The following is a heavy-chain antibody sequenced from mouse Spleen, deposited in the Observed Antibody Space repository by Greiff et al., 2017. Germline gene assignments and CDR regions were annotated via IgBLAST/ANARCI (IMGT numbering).Heavy chain of an antibody. CDR2: ISSGGSYT. D-gene: IGHD2-2*01. J-gene: IGHJ2*01. CDR3: ARHYYGYDFDY. Sequence: EVKLVQSGGGLVKPGGSLKLSCAASGFTFSSYAMSWVRQTPAKRLEWVATISSGGSYTYYPDSVKGRFTISRDNAKNTLYLQMSSLRSEDTAMYYCARHYYGYDFDYWGQGTTLTVSS. V-gene: IGHV5-9-3*01. CDR1: GFTFSSYA.